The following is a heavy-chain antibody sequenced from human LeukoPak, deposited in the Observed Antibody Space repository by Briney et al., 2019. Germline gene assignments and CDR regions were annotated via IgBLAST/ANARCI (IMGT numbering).Heavy chain of an antibody. V-gene: IGHV3-23*01. CDR2: ISGSGGST. CDR3: AKFPITMIVVVREAYFQH. D-gene: IGHD3-22*01. Sequence: GSLRLSCAAPGFTFSSYAMSWVRQAPGKGLEWVSAISGSGGSTYYADSVKGRFTISRDNSKNTLYLQMNSLRAEDTAVYYCAKFPITMIVVVREAYFQHWGQGTLVTVSS. J-gene: IGHJ1*01. CDR1: GFTFSSYA.